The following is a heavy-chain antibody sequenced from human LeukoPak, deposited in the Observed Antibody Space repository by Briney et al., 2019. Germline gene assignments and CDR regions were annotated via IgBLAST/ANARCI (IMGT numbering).Heavy chain of an antibody. CDR3: ARVTWERPAPDFDY. D-gene: IGHD1-1*01. V-gene: IGHV4-30-2*01. CDR2: IYHSGST. Sequence: SETLSLTCTVSGGSISSGGYYWSWIRQPPGKGLEWIGYIYHSGSTYYNPSLKSRVTISVDRSKNQFSLKLSSVTAADTAVYYCARVTWERPAPDFDYWGQGTLVTVSS. CDR1: GGSISSGGYY. J-gene: IGHJ4*02.